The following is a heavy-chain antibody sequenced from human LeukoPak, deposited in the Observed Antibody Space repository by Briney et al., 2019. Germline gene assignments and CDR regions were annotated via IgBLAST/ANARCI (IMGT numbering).Heavy chain of an antibody. D-gene: IGHD6-13*01. CDR1: GYTLTELS. Sequence: ASVKVSCKVSGYTLTELSMHWVRQAPGKGLEWMGWINPNSGGTNYAQKFQGRVTMTRDTSISTAYMELSRLRSDDTAVYYCARDRRYSSSGAQTWWFDPWGQGTLVTVSS. V-gene: IGHV1-2*02. CDR2: INPNSGGT. CDR3: ARDRRYSSSGAQTWWFDP. J-gene: IGHJ5*02.